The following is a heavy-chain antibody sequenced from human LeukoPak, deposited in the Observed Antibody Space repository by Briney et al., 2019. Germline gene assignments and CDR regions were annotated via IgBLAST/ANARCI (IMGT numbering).Heavy chain of an antibody. CDR3: AREAATTVDY. J-gene: IGHJ4*02. CDR2: ISSSSSTI. CDR1: GFTFSSYS. V-gene: IGHV3-48*04. Sequence: GGSLRLSCAASGFTFSSYSMNWVRQAPGKGLEWVSYISSSSSTIYYADSVKGRFTISRDNAKNSLYLQMNSLRAEDMAVYYCAREAATTVDYWGQGTLVTVSS. D-gene: IGHD4-17*01.